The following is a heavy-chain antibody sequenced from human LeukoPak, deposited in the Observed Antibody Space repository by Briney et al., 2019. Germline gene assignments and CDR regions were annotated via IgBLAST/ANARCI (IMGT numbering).Heavy chain of an antibody. CDR1: GFTFSSYA. D-gene: IGHD6-19*01. V-gene: IGHV3-23*01. J-gene: IGHJ4*02. CDR2: ISSGGGST. Sequence: HAGGSLRLSCAASGFTFSSYAMSWVRQAPGQGLEWVSGISSGGGSTNYADSVKGRFTISRDNSKNTLYLHMNSLRAEDAAVYYCAKLRGAVTGSLDYWGQGTLVTVSS. CDR3: AKLRGAVTGSLDY.